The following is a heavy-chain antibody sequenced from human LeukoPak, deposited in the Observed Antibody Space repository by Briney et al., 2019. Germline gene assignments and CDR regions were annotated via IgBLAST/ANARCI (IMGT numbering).Heavy chain of an antibody. CDR3: ARSPYYYGSGSLNWFDP. CDR1: GGSISNYY. V-gene: IGHV4-4*07. CDR2: IYTSGST. Sequence: SETLSLTCTVSGGSISNYYWSWIRQPAGKGLEWIGRIYTSGSTNYNPSLKSRVTMSVDTSKNQFSLKLSSVTAADTAVYYCARSPYYYGSGSLNWFDPWGQGTLVTVSS. J-gene: IGHJ5*02. D-gene: IGHD3-10*01.